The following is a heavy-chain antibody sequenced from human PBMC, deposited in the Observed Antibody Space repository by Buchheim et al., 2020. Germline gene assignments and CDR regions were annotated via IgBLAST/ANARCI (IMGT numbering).Heavy chain of an antibody. CDR3: TRLSSGTGWYGVFDS. CDR1: GGSISSANYF. J-gene: IGHJ4*02. CDR2: MSHSGAA. V-gene: IGHV4-31*03. D-gene: IGHD6-19*01. Sequence: QVQLQESGPGLVKPSQTLSLTCTVSGGSISSANYFWNWIRHPPGKGLEWIGYMSHSGAANYNPSLRSRITISVDTSKNQFSLKLTSVTAADTAIYYCTRLSSGTGWYGVFDSWGQGTL.